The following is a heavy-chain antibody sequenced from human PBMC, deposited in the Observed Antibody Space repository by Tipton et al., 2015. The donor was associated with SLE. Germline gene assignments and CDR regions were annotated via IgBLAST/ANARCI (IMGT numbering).Heavy chain of an antibody. Sequence: QSGAEVKKPGSSVKVSCKSSGGTFSSYAFSWVRQAPGQGLEWMGWNSAYNGNTHYAEKFQGRVTMTTDTSTSTAYMELMSLRSDDTAVYYCARLSSDEDYWGQGTLVTVSS. V-gene: IGHV1-18*01. CDR2: NSAYNGNT. J-gene: IGHJ4*02. D-gene: IGHD2-2*01. CDR3: ARLSSDEDY. CDR1: GGTFSSYA.